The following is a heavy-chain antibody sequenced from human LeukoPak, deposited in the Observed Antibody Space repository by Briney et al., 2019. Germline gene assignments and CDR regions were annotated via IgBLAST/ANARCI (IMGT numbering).Heavy chain of an antibody. CDR3: ARARWEPKPFDY. V-gene: IGHV3-21*01. J-gene: IGHJ4*02. Sequence: GGSLRLSCAASGFTFSSYSMNWVRQAPGKGLEWVSSISSSSSYIYYADSVKGRFTISRDNAKNSLYLQMNSLRAEDTAVYYCARARWEPKPFDYWGQGTLVTVSS. D-gene: IGHD1-26*01. CDR1: GFTFSSYS. CDR2: ISSSSSYI.